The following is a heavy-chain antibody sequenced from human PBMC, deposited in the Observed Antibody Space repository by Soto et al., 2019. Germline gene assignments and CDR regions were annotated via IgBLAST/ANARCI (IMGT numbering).Heavy chain of an antibody. Sequence: SETLSLTCTVSGGSISSGGYYWSWIRQHPGKGLEWIGYIYYSGSTYYNPSLKSRVTISVDTSKNQFSLKLSSVTAADTAVYYCARGGSDYYDSSGYYFNYFDYWGQGTLVTVYS. D-gene: IGHD3-22*01. J-gene: IGHJ4*02. V-gene: IGHV4-31*03. CDR3: ARGGSDYYDSSGYYFNYFDY. CDR2: IYYSGST. CDR1: GGSISSGGYY.